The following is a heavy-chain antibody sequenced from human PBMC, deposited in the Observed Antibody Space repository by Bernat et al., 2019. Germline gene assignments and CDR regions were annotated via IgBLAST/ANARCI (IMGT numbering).Heavy chain of an antibody. D-gene: IGHD7-27*01. J-gene: IGHJ4*02. CDR1: GFTFSNYW. CDR2: INSDGSTT. Sequence: EVQLVESGGGLVQPGGSLRLSCAASGFTFSNYWMYWVRQAPGKGLVWVSRINSDGSTTNYADSVKGRFTISRDNAKNTLYLQMNSLRVEDTAVYYCLNDLSWGASDYWGQGTLVTVSS. CDR3: LNDLSWGASDY. V-gene: IGHV3-74*01.